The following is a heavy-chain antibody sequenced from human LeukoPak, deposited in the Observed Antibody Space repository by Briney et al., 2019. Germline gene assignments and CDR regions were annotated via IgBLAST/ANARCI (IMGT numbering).Heavy chain of an antibody. CDR3: ARARRYSYGYWDY. CDR2: ISYDGSNK. J-gene: IGHJ4*02. CDR1: GFTFSSYA. D-gene: IGHD5-18*01. V-gene: IGHV3-30*04. Sequence: GRSLRLSCAASGFTFSSYAMHWVRQAPGKGLEWVAVISYDGSNKYYADSVKGRFTISRDNSKNTLYLQMNSLRSEDTAVYYCARARRYSYGYWDYWGQGTLVTVSS.